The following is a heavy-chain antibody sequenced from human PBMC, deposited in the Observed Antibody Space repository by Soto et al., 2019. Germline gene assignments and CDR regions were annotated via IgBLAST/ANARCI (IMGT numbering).Heavy chain of an antibody. CDR2: ISSNGNYI. Sequence: GGSLRLSCRASGFTFSDFAMSWVRQAPGKGLEWVSSISSNGNYIYYADSMKGRFTISRDNAEKSLYLQMNSLRGEDTAVYYCARGTHYYDSIGYSPFFDYWGQGTLVTVSS. D-gene: IGHD3-22*01. V-gene: IGHV3-21*01. CDR1: GFTFSDFA. J-gene: IGHJ4*02. CDR3: ARGTHYYDSIGYSPFFDY.